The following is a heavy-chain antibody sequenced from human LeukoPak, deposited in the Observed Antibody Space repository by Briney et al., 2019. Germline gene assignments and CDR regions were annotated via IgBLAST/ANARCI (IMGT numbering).Heavy chain of an antibody. J-gene: IGHJ5*02. D-gene: IGHD4-17*01. V-gene: IGHV6-1*01. CDR1: GDSFSSNSAA. Sequence: SQTLSLTCAISGDSFSSNSAAWNWIRQSPSRGLGWLGRTYYRSNWYNDYALSVKSRIIINPDTSKNQFSLQLNSVTPEDTAVYYCAKNYGDSNWFDPWGQGTLVTVSS. CDR3: AKNYGDSNWFDP. CDR2: TYYRSNWYN.